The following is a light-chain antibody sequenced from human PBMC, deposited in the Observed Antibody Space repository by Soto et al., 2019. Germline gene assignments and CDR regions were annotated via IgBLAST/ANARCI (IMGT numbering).Light chain of an antibody. CDR2: DVS. CDR1: SSDVGGYNY. CDR3: SSYTSSSTRLYV. Sequence: QSALTQPASVSGSPGQSITISCTGTSSDVGGYNYVSWYQQHPGKAPKLMIYDVSNRPSGVSNRFSGFKSGNTASLTISGLQAEDEADYYCSSYTSSSTRLYVFGTGTKVTVL. V-gene: IGLV2-14*01. J-gene: IGLJ1*01.